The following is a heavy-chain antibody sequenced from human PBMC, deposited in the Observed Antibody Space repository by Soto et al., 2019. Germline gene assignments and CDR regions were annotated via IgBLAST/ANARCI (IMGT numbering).Heavy chain of an antibody. V-gene: IGHV3-74*01. J-gene: IGHJ4*02. D-gene: IGHD5-18*01. Sequence: GGSLRLSCTASGFTFSSQWLHWVRQAPGKGLMWISRILNDGTTTNHADSVKGRFTVSRDNAKKTMSLQMNNLRAEDTAVYYCATWGGGNTYGLDHWGQGTPVTVSS. CDR3: ATWGGGNTYGLDH. CDR1: GFTFSSQW. CDR2: ILNDGTTT.